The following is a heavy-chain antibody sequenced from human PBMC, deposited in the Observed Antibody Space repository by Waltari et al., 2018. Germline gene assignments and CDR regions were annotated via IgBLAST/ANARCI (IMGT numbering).Heavy chain of an antibody. V-gene: IGHV3-20*04. D-gene: IGHD6-13*01. CDR2: IKWNGGST. Sequence: EVQLVESGGGVVRPGGSLRLSCAASGFTFDDYGMSWVRQAPGKGLEWVSGIKWNGGSTGYADSVKGRFTISRDNAKNTLFLQMNSLRAEDTAIYYCAKEVWQQLGKMVGWFDPWGQGTLVTVSS. CDR1: GFTFDDYG. J-gene: IGHJ5*02. CDR3: AKEVWQQLGKMVGWFDP.